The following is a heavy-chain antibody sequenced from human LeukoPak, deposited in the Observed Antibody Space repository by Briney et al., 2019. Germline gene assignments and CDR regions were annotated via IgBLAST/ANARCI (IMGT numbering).Heavy chain of an antibody. CDR3: ARVPRKSVVRGAHYFDY. Sequence: SETLSLTCTVSGYSISSGYYWGWIRQPPGKGLEWIGSIYHSGSTYYNPSLKSRVTISVDTSKNQFSLKLSSVTAADTAVYYCARVPRKSVVRGAHYFDYWGQGTLVTVSS. V-gene: IGHV4-38-2*02. D-gene: IGHD3-10*01. CDR1: GYSISSGYY. CDR2: IYHSGST. J-gene: IGHJ4*02.